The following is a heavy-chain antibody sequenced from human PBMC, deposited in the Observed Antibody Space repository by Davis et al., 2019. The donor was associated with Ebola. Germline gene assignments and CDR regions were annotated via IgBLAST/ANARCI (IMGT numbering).Heavy chain of an antibody. CDR2: ISYDGSNK. V-gene: IGHV3-33*03. J-gene: IGHJ4*02. CDR1: GFTFSSYG. Sequence: GESLKISCAASGFTFSSYGMHWVRQAPGKGLEWVAVISYDGSNKYYADSVKGRFTISRDNAKNSLYLHMNSLRVEDTAVYYCTKTIVATAGDFWGQGTLVTVSS. D-gene: IGHD6-13*01. CDR3: TKTIVATAGDF.